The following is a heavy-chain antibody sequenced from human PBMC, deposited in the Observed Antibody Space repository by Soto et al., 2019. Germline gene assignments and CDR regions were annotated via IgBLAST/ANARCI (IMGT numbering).Heavy chain of an antibody. CDR1: GYSFTSYW. D-gene: IGHD6-13*01. Sequence: PGESLKISCKGSGYSFTSYWIGWVRQMPGKGLEWMGIIYPGDSDTRYSPSFQGQVTISADKSISTAYLQWSSLKASDTAMYYCARLDDSSRWYQGFDYWGQGTLVTVSS. J-gene: IGHJ4*02. V-gene: IGHV5-51*01. CDR2: IYPGDSDT. CDR3: ARLDDSSRWYQGFDY.